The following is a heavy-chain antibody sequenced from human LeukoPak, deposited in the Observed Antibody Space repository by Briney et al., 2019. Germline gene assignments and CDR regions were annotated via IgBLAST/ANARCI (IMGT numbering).Heavy chain of an antibody. V-gene: IGHV3-43*01. Sequence: PGGSLRLSCAASGFTFDDYTMHWVRQAPGKGLEWVSLISWDGGSTYYADSVKGRFTISRDNSKNSLYLQMNSLRTEDTALYYCARDVVVPAASYYYYYMDVWGKGTTVTISS. CDR1: GFTFDDYT. CDR2: ISWDGGST. CDR3: ARDVVVPAASYYYYYMDV. D-gene: IGHD2-2*01. J-gene: IGHJ6*03.